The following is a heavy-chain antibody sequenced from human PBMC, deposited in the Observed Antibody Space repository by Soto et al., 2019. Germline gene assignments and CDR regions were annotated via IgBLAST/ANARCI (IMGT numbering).Heavy chain of an antibody. CDR1: GFTFNHYA. D-gene: IGHD4-17*01. Sequence: VQLLESGGGLVQPGGSLRLACTASGFTFNHYAMSWVRQAPGKGLEWVSAVSGRGGSTKYAASVKGRFLISIDNSNSTMYLQMDSLRGEDTAVYYCAKDSTVTTSLYFYYYGFDVWGQGTTVTVSS. CDR3: AKDSTVTTSLYFYYYGFDV. V-gene: IGHV3-23*01. J-gene: IGHJ6*01. CDR2: VSGRGGST.